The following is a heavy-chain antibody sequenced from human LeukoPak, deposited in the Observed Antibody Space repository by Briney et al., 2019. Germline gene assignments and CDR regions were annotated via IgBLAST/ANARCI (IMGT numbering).Heavy chain of an antibody. Sequence: GGSLRLSCEASGFTFDDYAMHWVRQAPGKGLEWVSAISWNNNKIGYADSVKGGFTISRDNAKNSLYLQMNSLRAEDTALYYCAKGMFHDSSGYYSQPFDYWGQGTLVTVSS. V-gene: IGHV3-9*01. CDR1: GFTFDDYA. CDR2: ISWNNNKI. CDR3: AKGMFHDSSGYYSQPFDY. J-gene: IGHJ4*02. D-gene: IGHD3-22*01.